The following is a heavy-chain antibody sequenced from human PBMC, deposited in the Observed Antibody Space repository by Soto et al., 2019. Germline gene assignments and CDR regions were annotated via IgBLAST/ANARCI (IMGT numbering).Heavy chain of an antibody. CDR2: ISGSGGST. V-gene: IGHV3-23*01. J-gene: IGHJ1*01. CDR1: GFTFSSYA. D-gene: IGHD2-15*01. CDR3: ADGKGGPRVLGYFQH. Sequence: HGGSLRLSCAASGFTFSSYAMSWVRQAPGKGLEWVSAISGSGGSTYYADSVKGRFTISRDNSKNTLYLQMNSLRAEDTAVYYCADGKGGPRVLGYFQHWGQGTLVTVSS.